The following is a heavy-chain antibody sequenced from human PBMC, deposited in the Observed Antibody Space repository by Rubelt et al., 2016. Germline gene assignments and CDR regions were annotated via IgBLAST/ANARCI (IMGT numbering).Heavy chain of an antibody. CDR1: GFTFTTAG. V-gene: IGHV3-21*01. Sequence: ELQLLESGGGLVQPGGSLRLSCVASGFTFTTAGCPWIRQSPGKGLEWVLSISGSRRFIYYAAPVKGRCTISRDNADNSLCLQRNTLRAEDTAVDYCARGIYYDSTADYWGQGTLVTVSS. CDR2: ISGSRRFI. CDR3: ARGIYYDSTADY. J-gene: IGHJ4*02. D-gene: IGHD3-22*01.